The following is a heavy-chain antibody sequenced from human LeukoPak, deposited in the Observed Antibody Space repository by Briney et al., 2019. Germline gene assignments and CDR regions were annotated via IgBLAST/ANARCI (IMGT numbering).Heavy chain of an antibody. V-gene: IGHV4-59*08. CDR2: IYYSGNT. CDR3: ARHSSSGWNWFDP. J-gene: IGHJ5*02. D-gene: IGHD6-19*01. CDR1: GGSISSYY. Sequence: SDTLSLTYTVAGGSISSYYWSWIRQPPGKGLEWIGYIYYSGNTNYNPSLKSRVTISVDTSKNQFSLKLSSVTAADTAVYYCARHSSSGWNWFDPWGQGILVTVSS.